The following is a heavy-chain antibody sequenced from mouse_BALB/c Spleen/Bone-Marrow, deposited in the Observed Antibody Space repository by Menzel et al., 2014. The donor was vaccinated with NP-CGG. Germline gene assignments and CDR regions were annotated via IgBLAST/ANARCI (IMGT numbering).Heavy chain of an antibody. CDR3: ARSDYRYDPLAN. Sequence: VQLVESGAELVMPGASVKMSCKASGYTFTDYWMHWVKQRPGQGLEWIGAIDTSDSYISYNQKFKGKATLTVDESSSTAYMQLSSLTSEDSAVYHCARSDYRYDPLANWGQGTLATVSA. J-gene: IGHJ3*01. V-gene: IGHV1-69*01. CDR2: IDTSDSYI. CDR1: GYTFTDYW. D-gene: IGHD2-14*01.